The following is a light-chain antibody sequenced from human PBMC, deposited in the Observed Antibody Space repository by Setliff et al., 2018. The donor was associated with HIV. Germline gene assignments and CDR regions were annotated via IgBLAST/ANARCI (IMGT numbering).Light chain of an antibody. CDR2: QVI. J-gene: IGLJ1*01. Sequence: QSVLTQPASVSGSPGQSITISCTGTNSDIGGYNYVSWYQQLPGKAPKLMIFQVINRPSGVSNRFSGSKSGNTASLTISGLQAEDEANYYCSASRPSTNLVVFGTGTRSPS. CDR1: NSDIGGYNY. V-gene: IGLV2-14*01. CDR3: SASRPSTNLVV.